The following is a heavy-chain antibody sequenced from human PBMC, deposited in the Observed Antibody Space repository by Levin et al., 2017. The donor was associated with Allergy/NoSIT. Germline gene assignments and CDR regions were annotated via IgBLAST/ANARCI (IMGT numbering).Heavy chain of an antibody. D-gene: IGHD2-15*01. V-gene: IGHV3-23*01. Sequence: GGSLRLSCAASGFTFSSYAMSWVRQAPGKGLEWVSAISGSGGSTYYADSVKGRFTISRDNSKNTLYLQMNSLRAEDTAVYYCAKGRAGVVAASLDYWGQGTLVTVSS. CDR3: AKGRAGVVAASLDY. J-gene: IGHJ4*02. CDR2: ISGSGGST. CDR1: GFTFSSYA.